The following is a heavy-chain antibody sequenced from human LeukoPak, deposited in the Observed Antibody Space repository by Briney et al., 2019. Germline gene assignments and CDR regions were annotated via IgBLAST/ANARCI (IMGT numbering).Heavy chain of an antibody. Sequence: GGSLRLSCAASGIIFSNYWMHWVRPAPEKGLVWVSRIYRDGCSKSYADSVNGRFTISRDNAKNTLYLQMNSLRAEDTAVYYCSSNIMVRGVAFAFDIWGQGTMVTVSS. CDR1: GIIFSNYW. CDR3: SSNIMVRGVAFAFDI. CDR2: IYRDGCSK. J-gene: IGHJ3*02. D-gene: IGHD3-10*01. V-gene: IGHV3-74*01.